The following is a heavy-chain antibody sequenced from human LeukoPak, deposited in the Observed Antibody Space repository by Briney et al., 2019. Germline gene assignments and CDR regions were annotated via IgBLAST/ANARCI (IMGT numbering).Heavy chain of an antibody. CDR2: ITSNSGYV. V-gene: IGHV3-9*03. CDR1: GFIFEDYA. Sequence: GGSLRLSCAVSGFIFEDYAMHWVRQVPGKGLEWVSSITSNSGYVAYADSVKGRFSISRDNAKNSLYLQMNSLRSEDMAVYYCVQDSYAISSSGSTSAYWGQGTVVTVSS. D-gene: IGHD6-13*01. J-gene: IGHJ4*02. CDR3: VQDSYAISSSGSTSAY.